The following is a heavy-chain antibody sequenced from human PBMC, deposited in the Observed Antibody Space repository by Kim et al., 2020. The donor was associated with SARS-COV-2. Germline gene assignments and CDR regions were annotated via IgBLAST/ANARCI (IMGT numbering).Heavy chain of an antibody. CDR3: ARGRIQLWLPQRTYYFDY. CDR1: GGSFSGYY. J-gene: IGHJ4*02. V-gene: IGHV4-34*01. Sequence: SETLSLTCAVYGGSFSGYYWSWIRQPPGKGLEWIGEINHSGSTNYNPSLKSRVTISVDTSKNQFSLKLSPVTAADTAVYYCARGRIQLWLPQRTYYFDYWGQGTLVTVSS. D-gene: IGHD5-18*01. CDR2: INHSGST.